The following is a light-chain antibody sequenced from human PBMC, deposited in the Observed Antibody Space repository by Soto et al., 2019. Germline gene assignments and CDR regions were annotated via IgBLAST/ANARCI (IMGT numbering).Light chain of an antibody. CDR3: SSYTTSSNYV. CDR1: SSDVGSYNF. J-gene: IGLJ1*01. Sequence: QSALTQPASVSVSPGQSITVSCTATSSDVGSYNFVSWYQQLPGKAPKLMIYEVSNRPSGVSNRFPGSKSGNTASLTISGLQAEDEADYYCSSYTTSSNYVFGSGTKVTV. V-gene: IGLV2-14*01. CDR2: EVS.